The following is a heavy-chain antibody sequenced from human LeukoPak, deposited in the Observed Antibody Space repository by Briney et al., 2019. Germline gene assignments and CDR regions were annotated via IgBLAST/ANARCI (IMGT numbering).Heavy chain of an antibody. CDR1: GGTFSSYA. CDR2: IIPIFGTA. J-gene: IGHJ5*02. CDR3: ARAPYAGDYEGGWFDP. Sequence: SVKVSCKASGGTFSSYAISWVRQAPGQGLEWMGGIIPIFGTANYAQKFQGRVTITTDESTSTAYMELSSLRSEDTAVYYCARAPYAGDYEGGWFDPWGQGTLVTVSS. D-gene: IGHD4-17*01. V-gene: IGHV1-69*05.